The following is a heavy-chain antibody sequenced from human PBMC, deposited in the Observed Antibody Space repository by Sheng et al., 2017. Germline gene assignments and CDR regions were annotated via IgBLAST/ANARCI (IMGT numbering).Heavy chain of an antibody. Sequence: QVQLQQWGAGLLKPSETLSLTCAVYGGSFSGYYWSWIRQPPGKGLEWIGEINHSGSTNYNPSLKSRVTISVDTSKNQFSLKLSSVTAADTAVYYCARKSLVPGKRWAKVGATGTFDYWGQGTLVTVSS. CDR3: ARKSLVPGKRWAKVGATGTFDY. D-gene: IGHD1-26*01. CDR2: INHSGST. CDR1: GGSFSGYY. J-gene: IGHJ4*02. V-gene: IGHV4-34*01.